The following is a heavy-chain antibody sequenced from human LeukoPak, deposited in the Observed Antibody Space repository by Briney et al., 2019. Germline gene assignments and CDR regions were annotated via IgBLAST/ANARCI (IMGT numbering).Heavy chain of an antibody. Sequence: GGSLRLSCAASGFTFISYVVNWVRQAPGKGLEWVSYITSSGSAIYDADSVKGRFTVSRDNAKNSVYLQMNSLRADDTAVYYCARGVYSGYDFNAFDIWGQVTMVTVSS. V-gene: IGHV3-48*03. J-gene: IGHJ3*02. CDR1: GFTFISYV. CDR3: ARGVYSGYDFNAFDI. D-gene: IGHD5-12*01. CDR2: ITSSGSAI.